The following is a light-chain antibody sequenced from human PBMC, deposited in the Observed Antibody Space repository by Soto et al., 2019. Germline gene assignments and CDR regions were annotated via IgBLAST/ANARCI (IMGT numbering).Light chain of an antibody. CDR3: QQSGNWPS. J-gene: IGKJ4*01. CDR2: GAS. V-gene: IGKV3D-20*02. Sequence: EIVLTQSPGTLSLSTRERATLSFMASQSVSNNYLAWYQQKPGQAPRLLIYGASKRATGIPDRFSGSGSGTDFTLTISSLETEDFALYYCQQSGNWPSFGGGTKVDIK. CDR1: QSVSNNY.